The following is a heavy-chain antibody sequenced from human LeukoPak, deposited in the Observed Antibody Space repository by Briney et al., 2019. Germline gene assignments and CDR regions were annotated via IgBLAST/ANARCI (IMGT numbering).Heavy chain of an antibody. Sequence: ASVKVSCKASGYTFTSYAMHWVRPAPGQRLEWMGWINAGNGNTKYSQKFQGRVTITRDTSASTAYMELSSLRSEDTAVYYCARAAPGDCSGGSCYSEYNWFDPWGQGTLVTVSS. J-gene: IGHJ5*02. V-gene: IGHV1-3*01. CDR3: ARAAPGDCSGGSCYSEYNWFDP. CDR1: GYTFTSYA. D-gene: IGHD2-15*01. CDR2: INAGNGNT.